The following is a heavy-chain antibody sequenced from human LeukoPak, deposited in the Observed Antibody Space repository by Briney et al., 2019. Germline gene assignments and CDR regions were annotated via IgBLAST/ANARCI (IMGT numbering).Heavy chain of an antibody. J-gene: IGHJ1*01. D-gene: IGHD3-10*01. CDR3: GRGERAIPIYY. CDR1: GGSFSNYA. V-gene: IGHV1-69*05. Sequence: GASVKVSCKASGGSFSNYAISWVRQAPGQGLEWMGGIIPILGSATYAQHFQGRVTITMDESTTTAYMELSSLRPGDTAVFYCGRGERAIPIYYWGQGTPVTVSS. CDR2: IIPILGSA.